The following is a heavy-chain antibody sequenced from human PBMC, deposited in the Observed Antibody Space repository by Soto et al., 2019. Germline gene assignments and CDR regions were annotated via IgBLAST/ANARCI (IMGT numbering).Heavy chain of an antibody. Sequence: GGSLRLSCSASGFTFGDYVVSWVRQAPGKGLEWVGFIRGKAYGGTTENAASVRGRFSISRDDSKSIAYLQMNSLKSEDTAVYYCTREGRCGTSTGCTYYSDFWGRGALVTVSS. J-gene: IGHJ4*02. CDR3: TREGRCGTSTGCTYYSDF. D-gene: IGHD1-26*01. CDR2: IRGKAYGGTT. V-gene: IGHV3-49*04. CDR1: GFTFGDYV.